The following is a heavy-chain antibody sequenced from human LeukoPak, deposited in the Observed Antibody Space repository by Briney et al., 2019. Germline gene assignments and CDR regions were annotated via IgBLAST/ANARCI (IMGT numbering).Heavy chain of an antibody. CDR1: GGSISSYY. D-gene: IGHD5-24*01. Sequence: SETLSLTCTVSGGSISSYYWSWIRQPPGKGLEWIGYIYYSGSTNYNPSLKSRVTISVDTSKNQFSLKLSSVTAADTAVYYCARAKPVYGDGYNFDYWGQGTLVTVSS. CDR2: IYYSGST. CDR3: ARAKPVYGDGYNFDY. J-gene: IGHJ4*02. V-gene: IGHV4-59*08.